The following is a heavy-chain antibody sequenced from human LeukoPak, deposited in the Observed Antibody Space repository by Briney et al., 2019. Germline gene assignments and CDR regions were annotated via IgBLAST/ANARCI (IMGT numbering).Heavy chain of an antibody. D-gene: IGHD6-13*01. CDR1: GDTFSYHS. CDR3: ARGSYSSSWHYYYYYYYMDV. V-gene: IGHV1-2*02. CDR2: INPNSGGT. J-gene: IGHJ6*03. Sequence: ASVKVSCKTFGDTFSYHSISWVRQAPGQGLEWMGWINPNSGGTNYAQKFQGRVTMTRDTSISTAYMELSRLRSDDTAVYYCARGSYSSSWHYYYYYYYMDVWGKGTTVTISS.